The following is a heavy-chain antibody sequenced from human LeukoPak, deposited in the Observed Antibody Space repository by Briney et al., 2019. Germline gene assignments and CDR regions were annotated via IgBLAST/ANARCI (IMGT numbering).Heavy chain of an antibody. V-gene: IGHV1-2*02. CDR2: INPNSGGT. J-gene: IGHJ4*02. Sequence: GASVKVSCKASGYTFTSYGISWVRQAPGQGLEWMGWINPNSGGTNYAQKFQGRVTMTRDTSISTAYMELSRLRSDDTAVYYCATAARPGVWGQGTLVTVSS. CDR3: ATAARPGV. D-gene: IGHD6-6*01. CDR1: GYTFTSYG.